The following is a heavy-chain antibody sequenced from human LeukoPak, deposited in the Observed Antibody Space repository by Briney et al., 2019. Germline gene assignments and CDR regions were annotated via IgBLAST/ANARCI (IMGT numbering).Heavy chain of an antibody. Sequence: QTGRSLRLSCAASGFLSNKYALRWVRQAPGKGLESVSDITTSGTSTYSADSVKGRLTISRDNSKNTLYLQLNSLRAEDTAVYYCAKDSSSNWYDYWGQGTLVTVSS. J-gene: IGHJ5*01. CDR1: GFLSNKYA. D-gene: IGHD6-13*01. V-gene: IGHV3-23*01. CDR3: AKDSSSNWYDY. CDR2: ITTSGTST.